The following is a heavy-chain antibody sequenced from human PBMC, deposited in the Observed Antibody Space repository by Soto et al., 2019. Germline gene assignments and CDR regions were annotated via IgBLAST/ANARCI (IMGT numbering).Heavy chain of an antibody. Sequence: ASVKVSCKASGGTFSSYAISWVRQAPGQGLEWMGGIIPIFGTANYAQKFQGRVTITADESTSTAYMELSSLRSEDTAVYYCARVSAMAERGDYYGMDVWGQGTTVTAP. V-gene: IGHV1-69*13. CDR3: ARVSAMAERGDYYGMDV. D-gene: IGHD5-18*01. CDR1: GGTFSSYA. CDR2: IIPIFGTA. J-gene: IGHJ6*02.